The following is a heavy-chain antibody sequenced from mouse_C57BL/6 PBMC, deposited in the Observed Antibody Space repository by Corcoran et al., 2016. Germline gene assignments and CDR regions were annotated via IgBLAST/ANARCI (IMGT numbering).Heavy chain of an antibody. CDR1: GYTFTSYG. J-gene: IGHJ3*01. Sequence: QVQLQQYGAELARPGASLKLSCKASGYTFTSYGISWVKQRTGQGLEWIGEIYPRSGNTYYNEKFKGKATLTADKSSSTAYMELRSLTSEDSAVYFCAGYDWFAYWGQGTLVTVSA. D-gene: IGHD2-3*01. CDR2: IYPRSGNT. V-gene: IGHV1-81*01. CDR3: AGYDWFAY.